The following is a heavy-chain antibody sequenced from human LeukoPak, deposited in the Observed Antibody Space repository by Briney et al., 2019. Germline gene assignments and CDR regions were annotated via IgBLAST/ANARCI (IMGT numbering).Heavy chain of an antibody. CDR1: RYTLTELS. J-gene: IGHJ5*02. CDR3: ATTGYCSGGSCRLYWFDP. V-gene: IGHV1-24*01. D-gene: IGHD2-15*01. Sequence: SVKVSRKGCRYTLTELSMHWVRQPPGKGLEWVGGFYPEDGETIYAKMFQGRVTMTEDTSTDTAYMELSSLRSEDTAVYYCATTGYCSGGSCRLYWFDPWGQGTLVTVSS. CDR2: FYPEDGET.